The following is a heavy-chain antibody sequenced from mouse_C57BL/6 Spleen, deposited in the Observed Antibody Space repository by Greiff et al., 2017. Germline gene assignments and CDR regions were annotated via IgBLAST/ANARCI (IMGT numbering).Heavy chain of an antibody. J-gene: IGHJ3*01. Sequence: VKLMESGPGLVQPSQSLSISCKASGFSLTSYGVHWVRQSPGKGLEWLGVIWRGGSTDYNAAFMSRLSISKDNSTSQVFFKMNRLQADDTAIYYCAKGVYCDDWFAYWGQGTLFAVSA. CDR2: IWRGGST. V-gene: IGHV2-5*01. CDR1: GFSLTSYG. D-gene: IGHD2-13*01. CDR3: AKGVYCDDWFAY.